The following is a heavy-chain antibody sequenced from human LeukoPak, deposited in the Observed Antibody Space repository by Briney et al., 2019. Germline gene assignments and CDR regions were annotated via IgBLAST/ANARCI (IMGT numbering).Heavy chain of an antibody. CDR1: GGSISSSSYY. CDR2: IYYSGST. D-gene: IGHD3-9*01. Sequence: PSETLSLTCTVSGGSISSSSYYWGWIRQPPGKGLEWIGSIYYSGSTYYNPSLKSRVTISVDTSKNQFSLKLSSVTAADTAVYYCARGGRYFDWLLGNWFDPWGQGTLVTVSS. J-gene: IGHJ5*02. V-gene: IGHV4-39*07. CDR3: ARGGRYFDWLLGNWFDP.